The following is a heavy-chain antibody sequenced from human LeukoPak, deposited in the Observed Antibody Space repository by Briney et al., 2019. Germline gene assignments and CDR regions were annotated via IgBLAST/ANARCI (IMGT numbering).Heavy chain of an antibody. J-gene: IGHJ4*02. CDR3: ARTSGGLVVDY. CDR2: IYYSGST. Sequence: SETLSLTCTVSGGSISSSSYYWGWIRQPPGEGLEWIGSIYYSGSTYYNPSLKSRVTISVDTSKNQFSLKLSSVTAADTAVYYCARTSGGLVVDYWGQGTLVTVSS. CDR1: GGSISSSSYY. V-gene: IGHV4-39*01. D-gene: IGHD6-19*01.